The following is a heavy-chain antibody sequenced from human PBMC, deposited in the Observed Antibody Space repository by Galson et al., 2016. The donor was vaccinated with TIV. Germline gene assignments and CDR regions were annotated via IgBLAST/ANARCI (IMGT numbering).Heavy chain of an antibody. V-gene: IGHV3-49*04. CDR3: AKGGGYGDVYFDF. Sequence: SLRLSCAGSGFMFGDYGVSWVRQAPGKGLEWIGFIRNELYGGTTEYAATVKGRFTISRDNSKNTVYLQTNSLRAEDTAVYYCAKGGGYGDVYFDFWGQGTLVTVSS. CDR1: GFMFGDYG. CDR2: IRNELYGGTT. D-gene: IGHD4-17*01. J-gene: IGHJ4*02.